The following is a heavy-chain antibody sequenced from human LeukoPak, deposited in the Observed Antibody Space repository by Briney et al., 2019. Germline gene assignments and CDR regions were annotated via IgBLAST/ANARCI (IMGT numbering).Heavy chain of an antibody. CDR2: IFHSGGT. V-gene: IGHV4-38-2*02. Sequence: PSETLSLTCTVSGYSISSGYYWGWIRQPPGKGLEWIGSIFHSGGTYYNPSLRSRVTISVDTSKNQFSLTLRSVTAADTAMYYCARDVIASAPTRWFDPWGQGTLVTVSS. J-gene: IGHJ5*02. CDR3: ARDVIASAPTRWFDP. CDR1: GYSISSGYY. D-gene: IGHD6-13*01.